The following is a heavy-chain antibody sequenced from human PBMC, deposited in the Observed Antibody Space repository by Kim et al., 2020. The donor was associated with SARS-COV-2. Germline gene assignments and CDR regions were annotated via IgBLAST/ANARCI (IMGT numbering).Heavy chain of an antibody. CDR1: GGSFSGYY. CDR2: INHSGST. D-gene: IGHD3-22*01. CDR3: ARGLDRIAVIVVVITTREHYFDY. V-gene: IGHV4-34*01. Sequence: SETLSLTCAVYGGSFSGYYWSWIRQPPGKGLEWIGEINHSGSTNYNPSLKSRVTISVDTSKNQFSLKLSSVTAADTAVYYCARGLDRIAVIVVVITTREHYFDYWGQGTLGTVSS. J-gene: IGHJ4*02.